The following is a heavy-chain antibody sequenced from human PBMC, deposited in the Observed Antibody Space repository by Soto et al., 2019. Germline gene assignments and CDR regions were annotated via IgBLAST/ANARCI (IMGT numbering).Heavy chain of an antibody. CDR3: ARDIGSYAYGEGY. CDR2: VYSSGTT. Sequence: PTETLSLTGSVSVGSSNSYWWSWIRQPAGKGLEWIGRVYSSGTTDYNPSLNSRATLSVETSKNQFSLKLSSVTAADTAVYYCARDIGSYAYGEGYWGQGIQVTVSS. D-gene: IGHD3-10*01. J-gene: IGHJ4*02. V-gene: IGHV4-4*07. CDR1: VGSSNSYW.